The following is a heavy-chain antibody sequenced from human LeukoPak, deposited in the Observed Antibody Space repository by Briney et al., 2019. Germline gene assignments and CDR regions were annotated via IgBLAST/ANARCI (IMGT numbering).Heavy chain of an antibody. J-gene: IGHJ6*02. CDR2: ISSSSSTI. Sequence: GGSLRLSCAASGFTFSSYSMNWVRQAPGKGLEWGSYISSSSSTIYYADSVKGRFTISRDNAKNSLYLQMNSLRAEDTAVYYCARSGYCSSTSCTDDYYYGMDVWGQGTTDTVSS. V-gene: IGHV3-48*01. CDR1: GFTFSSYS. D-gene: IGHD2-2*01. CDR3: ARSGYCSSTSCTDDYYYGMDV.